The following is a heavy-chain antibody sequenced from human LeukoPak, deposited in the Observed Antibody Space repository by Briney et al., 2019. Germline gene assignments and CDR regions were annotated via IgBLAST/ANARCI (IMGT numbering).Heavy chain of an antibody. CDR2: ISYDGSNK. Sequence: GGSLRLSCAASGFTFSSYGMHWVRQAPGKGLEWVAVISYDGSNKYYADSVKGRFTISRDNSKNTLYLQMNSLRAEDTAVYYCAREGVPYYDFWSGYRFDYWGQGTLVTVSS. D-gene: IGHD3-3*01. CDR1: GFTFSSYG. J-gene: IGHJ4*02. V-gene: IGHV3-30*03. CDR3: AREGVPYYDFWSGYRFDY.